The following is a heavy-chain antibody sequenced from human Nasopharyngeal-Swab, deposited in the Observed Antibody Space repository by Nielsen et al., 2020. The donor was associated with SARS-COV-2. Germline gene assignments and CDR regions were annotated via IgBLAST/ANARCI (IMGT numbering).Heavy chain of an antibody. V-gene: IGHV5-51*01. Sequence: KVSCKGSGYRFPSYWIGWLRQMPGKGLEWMGIIYPGDSETRYSPSFQGQVTISADQSINTAYLQWSSLKASDTAMYFCARGGQPFYYYYMDVWGKGTTVTVPS. J-gene: IGHJ6*03. CDR3: ARGGQPFYYYYMDV. CDR1: GYRFPSYW. D-gene: IGHD3-16*01. CDR2: IYPGDSET.